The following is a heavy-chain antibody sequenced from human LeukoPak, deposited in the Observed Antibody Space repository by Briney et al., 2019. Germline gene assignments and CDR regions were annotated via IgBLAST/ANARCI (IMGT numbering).Heavy chain of an antibody. CDR3: ARGRPYYGSGRRKYYFDY. Sequence: ASVKVSCKASGYTFTSYDINWVRQATGQGLEWMGWMNPNSGNTGYAQKFQGRVTMTRNTSISTAYMELSSLRSEDTAAYYCARGRPYYGSGRRKYYFDYWGQGTLVTVSS. V-gene: IGHV1-8*01. J-gene: IGHJ4*02. CDR1: GYTFTSYD. CDR2: MNPNSGNT. D-gene: IGHD3-10*01.